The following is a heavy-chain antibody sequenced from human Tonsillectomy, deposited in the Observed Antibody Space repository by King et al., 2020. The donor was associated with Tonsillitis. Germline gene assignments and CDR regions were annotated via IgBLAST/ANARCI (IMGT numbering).Heavy chain of an antibody. Sequence: VQLVESGGGLVQPARSLRLSCAASGFSFNEYAMHWVRQAPGKGPEWVSVISWNSGSVVYADSVKGRFTISRDNAKNSLYLQMTSLKPEDTALYYCAKDHYGEDGPSAHIDYWGQGTLVTVSS. J-gene: IGHJ4*02. D-gene: IGHD3-10*01. V-gene: IGHV3-9*01. CDR2: ISWNSGSV. CDR3: AKDHYGEDGPSAHIDY. CDR1: GFSFNEYA.